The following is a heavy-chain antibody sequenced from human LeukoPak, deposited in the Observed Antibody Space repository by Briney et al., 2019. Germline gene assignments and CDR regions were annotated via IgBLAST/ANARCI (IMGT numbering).Heavy chain of an antibody. V-gene: IGHV3-48*03. CDR2: ISSSDSTI. CDR3: AELGITMIGGV. Sequence: GGSLRLSCAASGFTFSSYEMNWVRQAPGKGLEWVSYISSSDSTIYYADSVKGRFTISRDNAKNSLYLQMNSLRAEDTAVYYCAELGITMIGGVWGKGTTVTISS. D-gene: IGHD3-10*02. J-gene: IGHJ6*04. CDR1: GFTFSSYE.